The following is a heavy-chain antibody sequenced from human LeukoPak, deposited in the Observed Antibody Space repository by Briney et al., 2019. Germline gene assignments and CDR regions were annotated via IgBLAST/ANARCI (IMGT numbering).Heavy chain of an antibody. CDR3: ARVPPPVDTAMVDYYMDV. V-gene: IGHV1-69*13. CDR1: GGTFSSYA. D-gene: IGHD5-18*01. J-gene: IGHJ6*03. Sequence: ASVKVSCKASGGTFSSYAISWVRQAPGQGLEWMGGIIPIFGTANYAQKFQGRVTITADESTSTAYMELSSLRSEDTAVYYCARVPPPVDTAMVDYYMDVWGKGTTVTVSS. CDR2: IIPIFGTA.